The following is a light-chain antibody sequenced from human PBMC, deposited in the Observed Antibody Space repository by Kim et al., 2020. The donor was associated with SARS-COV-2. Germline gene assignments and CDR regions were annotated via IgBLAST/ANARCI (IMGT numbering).Light chain of an antibody. J-gene: IGLJ3*02. V-gene: IGLV3-1*01. CDR3: QAWDSFTAV. Sequence: SGSPGQTASITCSGDKLGDKLASWYQKKPGQSPVLVMYQNSKRYSGIPGRFSGSNSGNTATLTISGTQAMDEADYFCQAWDSFTAVFGGGTQLTVL. CDR1: KLGDKL. CDR2: QNS.